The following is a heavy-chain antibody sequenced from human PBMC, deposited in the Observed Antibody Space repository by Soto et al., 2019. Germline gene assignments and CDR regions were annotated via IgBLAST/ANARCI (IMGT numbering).Heavy chain of an antibody. Sequence: ASVKVSCKASGYTFTSYGISWVRQAPGQGLEWMGWISAYNGNTNYAQKLQGRVTMTTDTSTSTAYMELRSLRSDDTAVYYCARSIVVVPAGRVWFDPWGKGTLVTVSS. V-gene: IGHV1-18*01. CDR1: GYTFTSYG. CDR3: ARSIVVVPAGRVWFDP. J-gene: IGHJ5*02. CDR2: ISAYNGNT. D-gene: IGHD2-2*01.